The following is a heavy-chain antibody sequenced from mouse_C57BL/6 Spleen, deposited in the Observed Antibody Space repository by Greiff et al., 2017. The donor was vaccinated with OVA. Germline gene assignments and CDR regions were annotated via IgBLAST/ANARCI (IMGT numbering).Heavy chain of an antibody. CDR2: IDPENGDT. J-gene: IGHJ3*01. CDR1: GFNITDDY. V-gene: IGHV14-4*01. CDR3: TTGNYYGSSYVFAY. D-gene: IGHD1-1*01. Sequence: VQLQQSGAELVRPGASVKLSCTASGFNITDDYMHWVKQRPEQGLEWIGWIDPENGDTEYASKFQGKATLTADTSSNTAYLQLSSRTSEDTAVYYCTTGNYYGSSYVFAYWGQGTLVTVSA.